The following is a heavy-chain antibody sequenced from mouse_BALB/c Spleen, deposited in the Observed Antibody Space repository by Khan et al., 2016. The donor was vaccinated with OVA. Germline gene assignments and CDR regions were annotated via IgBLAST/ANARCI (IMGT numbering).Heavy chain of an antibody. J-gene: IGHJ2*01. CDR1: GYSFTGYN. CDR3: TRGYGNYVRYYFDY. CDR2: IDPYYGGA. D-gene: IGHD2-10*02. Sequence: EVQLQQSGPELEKPGASVKISCKASGYSFTGYNMNWVKQSNGKSLEWIGNIDPYYGGATYNQKFKGKATLTVDKSSSTAYMQLKSLTPEYSAVYYCTRGYGNYVRYYFDYWGQGTTLTVSS. V-gene: IGHV1-39*01.